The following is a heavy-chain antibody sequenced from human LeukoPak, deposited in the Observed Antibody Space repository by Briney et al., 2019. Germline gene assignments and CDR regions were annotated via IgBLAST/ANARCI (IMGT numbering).Heavy chain of an antibody. V-gene: IGHV3-9*01. CDR2: ISWNSGSI. Sequence: SLRLSCAASGFTFDDYAMHWVRQAPGKGLEWVSGISWNSGSIGYADSVKGRFTISRDNAKNSLYLQMNSLRAEDTALYYCAKDKVDSSSWPPYYYYGMDVWGQGTTVTVSS. CDR1: GFTFDDYA. J-gene: IGHJ6*02. D-gene: IGHD6-13*01. CDR3: AKDKVDSSSWPPYYYYGMDV.